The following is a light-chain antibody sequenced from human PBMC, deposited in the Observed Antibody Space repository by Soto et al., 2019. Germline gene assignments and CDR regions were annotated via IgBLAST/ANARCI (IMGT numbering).Light chain of an antibody. Sequence: QLVLTQSPSASASLGASVKLTCTLSSGHSTYAIAWHQQQPEKGPRYLMKLDSDGSHSKGDGIPDRFSGSSSVAERYLTISSLQSEDEADYYCQTWATVPDWVFGGGTKLTVL. J-gene: IGLJ3*02. V-gene: IGLV4-69*01. CDR3: QTWATVPDWV. CDR1: SGHSTYA. CDR2: LDSDGSH.